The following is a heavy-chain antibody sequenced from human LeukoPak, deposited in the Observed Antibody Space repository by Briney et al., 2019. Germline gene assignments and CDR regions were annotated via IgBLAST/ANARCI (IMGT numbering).Heavy chain of an antibody. Sequence: QISCKASGGTFSSYAISWVRQAPGQGLEWMGGIIPIFGTANYAQKFQGRVTITADESTSTAYMELSSLRSEDTAVYYCARVTRYCSGGSCYYYYYGMDVWGQGTTVTVSS. CDR1: GGTFSSYA. CDR3: ARVTRYCSGGSCYYYYYGMDV. D-gene: IGHD2-15*01. CDR2: IIPIFGTA. V-gene: IGHV1-69*01. J-gene: IGHJ6*02.